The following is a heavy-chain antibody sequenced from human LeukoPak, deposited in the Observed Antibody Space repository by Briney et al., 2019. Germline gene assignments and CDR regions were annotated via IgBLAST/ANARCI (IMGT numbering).Heavy chain of an antibody. Sequence: PGGSLRLSCAASGFMVGNNYMSWVRQAPGKGLEWVSVIYSGGNTYYADSVKGRFTISRDNSKNTLHLQMNSLRAEDTAVYYCAREGYYYDSSDYYSPPDRWGQGTLVTVSS. V-gene: IGHV3-53*01. CDR2: IYSGGNT. CDR1: GFMVGNNY. D-gene: IGHD3-22*01. CDR3: AREGYYYDSSDYYSPPDR. J-gene: IGHJ5*02.